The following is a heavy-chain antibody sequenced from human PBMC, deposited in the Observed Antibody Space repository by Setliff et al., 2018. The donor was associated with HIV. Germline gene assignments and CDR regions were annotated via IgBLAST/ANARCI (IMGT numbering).Heavy chain of an antibody. Sequence: PSETLSLTCTVSGGSISSGDYYWSWIRQPAGKGLEWIGHIYTSGSTNYNPSLKSRVTISVDTSKNQFSLKLSSVTAADTAVYYCARVGYGDYGDAFDIWGQGTMVTVSS. D-gene: IGHD4-17*01. J-gene: IGHJ3*02. CDR1: GGSISSGDYY. CDR3: ARVGYGDYGDAFDI. V-gene: IGHV4-61*09. CDR2: IYTSGST.